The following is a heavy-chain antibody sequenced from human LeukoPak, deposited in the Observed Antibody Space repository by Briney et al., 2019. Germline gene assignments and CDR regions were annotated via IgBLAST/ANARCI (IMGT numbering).Heavy chain of an antibody. CDR3: ARDRPPATADDFWSGLNWFDP. CDR2: INPNSGGT. D-gene: IGHD3-3*01. J-gene: IGHJ5*02. Sequence: ASVKVSCKASGYTFTGYYMHWVRQAPGQGLEWMGWINPNSGGTNYAQKFQGRVTMTRDTSISTAYMELSRLGSDDTAVYYCARDRPPATADDFWSGLNWFDPWGQGTLVTVSS. CDR1: GYTFTGYY. V-gene: IGHV1-2*02.